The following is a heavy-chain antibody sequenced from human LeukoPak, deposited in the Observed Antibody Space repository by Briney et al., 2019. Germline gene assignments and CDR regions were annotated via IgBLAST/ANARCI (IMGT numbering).Heavy chain of an antibody. V-gene: IGHV3-23*01. CDR2: ISGSGGST. D-gene: IGHD3-10*01. CDR1: GFTFSSYA. J-gene: IGHJ6*04. CDR3: ARDARSVLLWFGELSDYGMDV. Sequence: GGSLRLSCAASGFTFSSYAMSWVRQAPGKGLEWVSAISGSGGSTYYADSVKGRFTISRDNSKNTLYLQMNSLRAEDTAVYYCARDARSVLLWFGELSDYGMDVWGKGTTVTVSS.